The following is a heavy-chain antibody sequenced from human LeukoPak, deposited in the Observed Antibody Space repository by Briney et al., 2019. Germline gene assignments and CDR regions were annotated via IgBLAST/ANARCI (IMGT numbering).Heavy chain of an antibody. D-gene: IGHD3-10*01. CDR3: TSLLWFGESYYFDY. J-gene: IGHJ4*02. CDR1: GFTFSNAW. Sequence: AGGSLRLSCAASGFTFSNAWMSWVRQAPGKGLGWVGRIKSKTDGGTTDYAAPVKGRFTISRDDSKNTLYLQMNSLKTEDTAVYYCTSLLWFGESYYFDYWGQGTLVTVSS. CDR2: IKSKTDGGTT. V-gene: IGHV3-15*01.